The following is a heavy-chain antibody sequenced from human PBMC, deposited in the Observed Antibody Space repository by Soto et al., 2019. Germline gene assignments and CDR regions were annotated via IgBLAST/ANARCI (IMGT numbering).Heavy chain of an antibody. CDR3: VRELGLAY. D-gene: IGHD7-27*01. CDR1: GFTLSNYW. J-gene: IGHJ4*02. CDR2: INKDGSQK. V-gene: IGHV3-7*03. Sequence: VGSLRLSCAASGFTLSNYWMTWVRQAPGKGLEWVANINKDGSQKNYVDSVRGRFTIARDNGQNSLSLQINSLRVEDTAVYYCVRELGLAYWGQGALVTVSS.